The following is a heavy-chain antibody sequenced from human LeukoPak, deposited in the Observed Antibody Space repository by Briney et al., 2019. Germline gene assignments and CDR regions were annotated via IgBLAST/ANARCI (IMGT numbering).Heavy chain of an antibody. CDR1: GFTFSSYA. CDR3: AKDPNGDYVGAFDM. J-gene: IGHJ3*02. V-gene: IGHV3-30*04. Sequence: GGSLRLSCAASGFTFSSYAMHWVRQAPGKGLEWVAVISYDGSNKYYADSVKGRFTISRDNSKNTLFLQMNSLRADDTAVYHCAKDPNGDYVGAFDMWGQGTMVTVSS. CDR2: ISYDGSNK. D-gene: IGHD4-17*01.